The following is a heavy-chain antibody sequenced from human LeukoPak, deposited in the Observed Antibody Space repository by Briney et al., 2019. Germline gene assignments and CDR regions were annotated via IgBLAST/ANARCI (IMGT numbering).Heavy chain of an antibody. Sequence: GGSLRLSSAASGFTFSDYWMSWVRQAPGKGLEWVANIKYHGSDEHYVDSVRGRFTISRDNAKNSPFLQMNSLRAEDTAVYYCARIGGSGTYWDYWGQGTLVTVSS. CDR2: IKYHGSDE. D-gene: IGHD3-10*01. V-gene: IGHV3-7*01. CDR1: GFTFSDYW. J-gene: IGHJ4*02. CDR3: ARIGGSGTYWDY.